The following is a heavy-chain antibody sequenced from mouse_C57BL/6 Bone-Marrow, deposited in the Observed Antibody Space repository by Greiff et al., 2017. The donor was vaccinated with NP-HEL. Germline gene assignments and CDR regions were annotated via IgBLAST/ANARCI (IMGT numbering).Heavy chain of an antibody. CDR1: GYTFPSYW. V-gene: IGHV1-59*01. Sequence: QVQLQQPGAELVRPGTSVKLSCKASGYTFPSYWMHWVKQRPGQGLEWIGVIDPSDSYTNYNQNFKGKDTLTVDTSSSTAYMQLSSLTSEDSAVYYCARRWLLPFWYFDVWGTGTTVTVSS. D-gene: IGHD2-3*01. CDR2: IDPSDSYT. J-gene: IGHJ1*03. CDR3: ARRWLLPFWYFDV.